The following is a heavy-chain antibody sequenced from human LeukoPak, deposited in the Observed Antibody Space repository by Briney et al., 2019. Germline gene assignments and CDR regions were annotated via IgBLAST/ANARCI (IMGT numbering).Heavy chain of an antibody. CDR1: GFPFRNYW. J-gene: IGHJ4*02. Sequence: GGSLRLSCTASGFPFRNYWMHWVRQAPGKGLEWLSSIDPRSRFIYYADSVKGRFIISRDNAQTSLYLQMNSLRAEDTAVYYCARRAPTDYGEWGDYWGQGTLVTVSS. D-gene: IGHD4-17*01. V-gene: IGHV3-21*01. CDR2: IDPRSRFI. CDR3: ARRAPTDYGEWGDY.